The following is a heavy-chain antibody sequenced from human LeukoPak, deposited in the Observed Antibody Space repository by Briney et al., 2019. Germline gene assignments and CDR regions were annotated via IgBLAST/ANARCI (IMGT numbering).Heavy chain of an antibody. CDR1: GGSISSYY. D-gene: IGHD4-17*01. Sequence: PSETLSLTCTVSGGSISSYYWSWIRQSPGEGLEWIGYIYYSGSTNYNPSLKSRVTISVDTSKNQFSLKLSSVTAADTAVYYCARARDYDPPAFYYYYMDVWGKGTTVTVSS. J-gene: IGHJ6*03. CDR2: IYYSGST. V-gene: IGHV4-59*01. CDR3: ARARDYDPPAFYYYYMDV.